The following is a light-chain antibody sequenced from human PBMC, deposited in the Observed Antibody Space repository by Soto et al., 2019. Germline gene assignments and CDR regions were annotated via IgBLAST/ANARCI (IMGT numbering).Light chain of an antibody. V-gene: IGLV2-11*01. Sequence: QSALTQPRSVSGSPGQSVTISCTGNTSDVGGYNYVSWYQQHPGRAPKLIISDVNKRPSGVPDRFSGSKSGNTASLTISGLQAEDEADYYCCSYAGSYSIFGGGTKLTVL. J-gene: IGLJ2*01. CDR3: CSYAGSYSI. CDR1: TSDVGGYNY. CDR2: DVN.